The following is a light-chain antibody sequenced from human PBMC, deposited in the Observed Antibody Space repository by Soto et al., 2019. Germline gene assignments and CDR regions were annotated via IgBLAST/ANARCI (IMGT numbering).Light chain of an antibody. Sequence: EIVMTQSPATLSVSPGERATLSCRASQSVSSNLAWYQQKPGQVPRLLIYGASTRATGIPARFSGSGSGTEFTLTISSLQSEDFAVYYCQQYNNWGTFDQGTKVEIK. V-gene: IGKV3-15*01. J-gene: IGKJ1*01. CDR3: QQYNNWGT. CDR2: GAS. CDR1: QSVSSN.